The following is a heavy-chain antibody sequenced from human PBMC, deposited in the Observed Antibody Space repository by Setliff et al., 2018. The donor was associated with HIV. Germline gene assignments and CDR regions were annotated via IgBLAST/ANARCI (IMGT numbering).Heavy chain of an antibody. D-gene: IGHD1-26*01. CDR2: MYASGST. CDR3: ARGPSGTYYREFDF. V-gene: IGHV4-59*11. Sequence: PSETLSLTCTVSGGSISVHYWSWLRQPPGKGLEWIGYMYASGSTDYNPSLKSRVTISVDRFRNQSSLQLRSVTAADTAVYYCARGPSGTYYREFDFWGQGTLVTVSS. CDR1: GGSISVHY. J-gene: IGHJ4*02.